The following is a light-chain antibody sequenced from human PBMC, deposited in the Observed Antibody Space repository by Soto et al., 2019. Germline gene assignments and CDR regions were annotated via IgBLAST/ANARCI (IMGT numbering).Light chain of an antibody. V-gene: IGKV3-20*01. CDR3: QQYGSSPPAYT. Sequence: DIVLTQSPGTLSLSPGERATLSCRASQSVSSSYFAWYQQKPGQAPRLLIYGASSRATGIPDRFSGSGSGTDFALTISRLEPEDFAVYYCQQYGSSPPAYTFGQGTKLEIK. CDR2: GAS. J-gene: IGKJ2*01. CDR1: QSVSSSY.